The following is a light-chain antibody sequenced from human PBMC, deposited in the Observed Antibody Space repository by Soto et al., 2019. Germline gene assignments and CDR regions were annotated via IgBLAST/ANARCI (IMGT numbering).Light chain of an antibody. V-gene: IGKV1-27*01. Sequence: IQMTQSPTSLSASVGDRVTITCRASQDIRNFVAWYQQKPGKAPKLLIYAASTLQSGGPSRFSGSGSGTDFSLTINSLQPEAVATYYYQRYSSVLVFGPGTKVEIK. CDR2: AAS. CDR1: QDIRNF. J-gene: IGKJ3*01. CDR3: QRYSSVLV.